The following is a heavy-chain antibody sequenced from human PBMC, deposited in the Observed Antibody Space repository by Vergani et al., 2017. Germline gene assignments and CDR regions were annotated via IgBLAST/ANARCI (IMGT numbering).Heavy chain of an antibody. Sequence: QVQVVQSGAEVKKSGASVKVSCKTSGYTFGNHYMHWVRQAPGQGLEWMGIINPSGGHTNYAQKFQGRVTMTRDTSTSTVYMELSSLRSEDTAIYYCARGDYGILTGYRYWGQGTLVTVAA. V-gene: IGHV1-46*03. J-gene: IGHJ4*02. D-gene: IGHD3-9*01. CDR3: ARGDYGILTGYRY. CDR2: INPSGGHT. CDR1: GYTFGNHY.